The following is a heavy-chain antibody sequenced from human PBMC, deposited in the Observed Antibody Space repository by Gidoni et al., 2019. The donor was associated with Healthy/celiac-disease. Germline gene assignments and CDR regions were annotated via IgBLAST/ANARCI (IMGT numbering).Heavy chain of an antibody. CDR2: ISYDGSNK. D-gene: IGHD5-12*01. CDR1: GFTFSRYG. V-gene: IGHV3-30*03. Sequence: QVQLVESGGGVVRPGRSLRLSCAASGFTFSRYGMHWVRQAPGKGLEWVAVISYDGSNKYYADAVKGRLIISRDNSKNTLYLQMNSLRAEDTAVYYCARGASFHYYYYYMDVWGKGTTVTVSS. J-gene: IGHJ6*03. CDR3: ARGASFHYYYYYMDV.